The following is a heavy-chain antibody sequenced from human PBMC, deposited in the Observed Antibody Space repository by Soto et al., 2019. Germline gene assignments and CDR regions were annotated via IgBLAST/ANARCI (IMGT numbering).Heavy chain of an antibody. J-gene: IGHJ5*02. V-gene: IGHV2-5*02. D-gene: IGHD3-3*01. CDR3: AHRATMTIFGLIIDNGIWFDP. Sequence: QINLIESGPTLVNPTQTLTLTCTFSGFSLSTSGAAVGWVRQPPGRALEWLALIYWDGDKRYNASLGNRLTITKDTSMNQVVLTLTNVDTADTATYYCAHRATMTIFGLIIDNGIWFDPWGQGTRVIVSS. CDR1: GFSLSTSGAA. CDR2: IYWDGDK.